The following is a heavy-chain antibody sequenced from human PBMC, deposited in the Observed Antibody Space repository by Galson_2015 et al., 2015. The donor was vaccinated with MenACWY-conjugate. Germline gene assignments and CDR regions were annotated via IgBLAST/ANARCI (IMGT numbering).Heavy chain of an antibody. CDR2: VNSDGSGT. Sequence: SLRLSCAASGFTFSSYWMHWVRQAPGKGLVWVSRVNSDGSGTGYADSVKGRFTISRDNAKNMLFLQMNSLRGEDTALYYCVEGRPWLVHWGQGTLVTVSS. CDR1: GFTFSSYW. D-gene: IGHD6-19*01. J-gene: IGHJ4*02. CDR3: VEGRPWLVH. V-gene: IGHV3-74*01.